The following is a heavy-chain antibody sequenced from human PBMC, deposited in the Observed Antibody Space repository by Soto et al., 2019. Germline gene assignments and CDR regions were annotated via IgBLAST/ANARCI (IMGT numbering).Heavy chain of an antibody. V-gene: IGHV4-61*03. Sequence: PSETLPLTCIVSCDSVTSGSYYWTWLRQPPGKGLEWIGYISYTGRTKYNPSLQSRVTISVDTSKNDFSLNLSSVTAADTAVYFCAREWGLLPYYVMNVWGHGTAVTVSS. J-gene: IGHJ6*02. D-gene: IGHD7-27*01. CDR3: AREWGLLPYYVMNV. CDR1: CDSVTSGSYY. CDR2: ISYTGRT.